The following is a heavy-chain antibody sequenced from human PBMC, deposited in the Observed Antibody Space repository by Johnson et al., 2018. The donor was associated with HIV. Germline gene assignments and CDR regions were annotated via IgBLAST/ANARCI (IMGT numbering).Heavy chain of an antibody. CDR1: GFTLTTHW. V-gene: IGHV3-74*01. CDR3: ARGDNAAAGDAFDI. D-gene: IGHD6-13*01. CDR2: INRDGSTT. J-gene: IGHJ3*02. Sequence: VQLVESGGGLVQPGGSLRLSCAASGFTLTTHWMHWVRQAPGKGLVWVSRINRDGSTTDYADSVTGRFTISSDNATNTVYLQMNSLRAEDTAVYFCARGDNAAAGDAFDIWGQGTMVTVSS.